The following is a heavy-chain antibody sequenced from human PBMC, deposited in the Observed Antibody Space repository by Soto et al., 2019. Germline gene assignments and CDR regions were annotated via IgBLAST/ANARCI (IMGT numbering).Heavy chain of an antibody. CDR1: GGTFSSYA. V-gene: IGHV1-69*13. D-gene: IGHD6-13*01. Sequence: ASVKVSCKASGGTFSSYAISWVRQAPGQGLEWMGGIIPIFGTANYAQEFQGRVTITADESTSTAYMELSSLRSEDTAVYYCASSIAAAGTSRPFDPWGQGTLVTVSS. CDR2: IIPIFGTA. J-gene: IGHJ5*02. CDR3: ASSIAAAGTSRPFDP.